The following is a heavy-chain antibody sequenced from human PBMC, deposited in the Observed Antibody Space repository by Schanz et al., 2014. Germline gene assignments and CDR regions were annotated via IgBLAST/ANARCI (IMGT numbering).Heavy chain of an antibody. CDR2: INSVGSNT. V-gene: IGHV3-74*02. J-gene: IGHJ4*02. CDR3: TKGRTFGR. CDR1: GFTFSSHW. D-gene: IGHD3-16*01. Sequence: MQLVESGGGLVKPGGSLRLSCAASGFTFSSHWMHWVRQDPGKGLVWVARINSVGSNTDYADSVTGRFTISRDNAKNTLYLQMSSLRSGDTAVYYCTKGRTFGRWGQGTLVTVSS.